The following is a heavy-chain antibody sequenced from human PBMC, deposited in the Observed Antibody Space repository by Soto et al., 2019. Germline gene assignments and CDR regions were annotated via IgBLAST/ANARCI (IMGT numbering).Heavy chain of an antibody. V-gene: IGHV3-30*04. D-gene: IGHD2-15*01. Sequence: GGSLRLSCAASGFTFSTYVMHWVRQAPGKGLEWVAVASYDGSNKYYADSVKGRFTISRDNSKNTLYLQMNSLRAEDTAVYYCVKDLRVATSWYYSYGMDVWGQGTTVTVSS. CDR1: GFTFSTYV. J-gene: IGHJ6*02. CDR3: VKDLRVATSWYYSYGMDV. CDR2: ASYDGSNK.